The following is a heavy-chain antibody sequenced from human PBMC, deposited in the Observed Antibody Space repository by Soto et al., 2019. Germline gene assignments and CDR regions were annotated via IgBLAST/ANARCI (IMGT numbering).Heavy chain of an antibody. CDR2: ISGSGSTI. CDR3: AKVFYYYDSSGYYYFDY. D-gene: IGHD3-22*01. J-gene: IGHJ4*02. Sequence: QPGGSLRLSCAASGFTFSSYAVSWVRQAPGKGPEWISSISGSGSTIYYADSVKGRFTISRDNSKNTLYLQMSSLRAEDTAVYYCAKVFYYYDSSGYYYFDYWGQGTLVT. V-gene: IGHV3-23*01. CDR1: GFTFSSYA.